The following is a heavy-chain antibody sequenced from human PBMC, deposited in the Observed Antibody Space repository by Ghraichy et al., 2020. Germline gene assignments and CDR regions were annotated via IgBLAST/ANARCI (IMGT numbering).Heavy chain of an antibody. Sequence: GGSLRLSCAASGFTFNTYSMHWVRQAPGKGLEWVGVVSHDGNGKYSVKGRFTISRDNSKNTLHLQMNSLRAEDTALYYCARDIKSSSWSYYYYAMDVWGQGTTVTVSS. CDR2: VSHDGNGK. V-gene: IGHV3-30-3*01. D-gene: IGHD6-6*01. J-gene: IGHJ6*02. CDR1: GFTFNTYS. CDR3: ARDIKSSSWSYYYYAMDV.